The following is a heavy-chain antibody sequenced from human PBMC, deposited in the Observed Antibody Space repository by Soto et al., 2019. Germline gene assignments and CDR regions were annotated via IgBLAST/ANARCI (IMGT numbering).Heavy chain of an antibody. D-gene: IGHD2-21*02. CDR3: AREGDLGIAAY. CDR2: IYYSGST. CDR1: GGSISSGGYY. Sequence: QVQLQESGPGLVKPSQTLSLTCTVSGGSISSGGYYWSWIRQHPGKGLEWIGYIYYSGSTSYNPSLKSRVTISLDTSKNQFSLKLSSVTAADTAVYYCAREGDLGIAAYWGQGTLVTVSS. V-gene: IGHV4-31*03. J-gene: IGHJ4*02.